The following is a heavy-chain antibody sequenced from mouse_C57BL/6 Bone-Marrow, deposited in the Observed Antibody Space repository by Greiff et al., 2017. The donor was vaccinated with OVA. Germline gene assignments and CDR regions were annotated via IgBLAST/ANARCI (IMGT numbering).Heavy chain of an antibody. V-gene: IGHV10-1*01. D-gene: IGHD3-3*01. Sequence: EVQLVESGGGLVQPKGSLKLSCAASGFSFNTYAMNWVRQAPGKGLEWVARIRSKSNNYATYYADSVKDRFTISRDDSESMLYLQMNNLKTEDTAMYYCVRLLTGPGAMDYWGQGTSVTVSS. CDR3: VRLLTGPGAMDY. J-gene: IGHJ4*01. CDR1: GFSFNTYA. CDR2: IRSKSNNYAT.